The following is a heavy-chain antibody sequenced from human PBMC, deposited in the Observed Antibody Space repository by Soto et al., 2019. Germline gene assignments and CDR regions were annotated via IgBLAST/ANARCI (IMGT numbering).Heavy chain of an antibody. D-gene: IGHD3-16*01. J-gene: IGHJ4*02. CDR1: GFSLTSRPVG. CDR3: APRRNYDGSWNEGVFDY. V-gene: IGHV2-5*02. Sequence: QITLKESGPTLVKPTQTLTLTCTFSGFSLTSRPVGVGWVRQPPGKALEWLAFIYWDDDKRYSPSLRSTLTVTNDASNPPVVLTLTTIDPVDTATSYCAPRRNYDGSWNEGVFDYWGQGILVTVSS. CDR2: IYWDDDK.